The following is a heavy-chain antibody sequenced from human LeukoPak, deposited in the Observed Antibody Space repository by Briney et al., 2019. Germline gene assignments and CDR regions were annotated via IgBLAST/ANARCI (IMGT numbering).Heavy chain of an antibody. CDR2: IIPIFGIA. J-gene: IGHJ4*02. D-gene: IGHD4-11*01. CDR1: GGTFSSYT. CDR3: AHLTTITPFDY. Sequence: SVKVSRKASGGTFSSYTISWVRQAPGQGLEWMGRIIPIFGIANYAQKFQGRVTITADKSTSTAYMELGSLRSEDTAVYYCAHLTTITPFDYWGQGTLVTVSS. V-gene: IGHV1-69*02.